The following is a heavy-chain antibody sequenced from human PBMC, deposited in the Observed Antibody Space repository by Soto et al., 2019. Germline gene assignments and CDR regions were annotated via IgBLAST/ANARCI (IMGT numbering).Heavy chain of an antibody. CDR1: GFIFSNHG. J-gene: IGHJ4*02. CDR3: ARILYDSGGSYYDY. V-gene: IGHV3-64*02. CDR2: TNGNGRST. Sequence: PGGPLRLSCAVSGFIFSNHGMHWVRQAPGKGLEYVSATNGNGRSTYYADSVKGRFTISRDNSKNTLYLQMGSLRPEDTAVYYCARILYDSGGSYYDYWGQGIQVTVSS. D-gene: IGHD3-22*01.